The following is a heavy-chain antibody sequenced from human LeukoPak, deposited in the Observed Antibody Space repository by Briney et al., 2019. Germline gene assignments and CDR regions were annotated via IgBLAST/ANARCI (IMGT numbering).Heavy chain of an antibody. CDR3: AKCDSSGYYFDY. J-gene: IGHJ4*02. Sequence: GGSLRLSCAASGFTFSSYWMSWVRQAPGKGLEWVANIKQDGSEKYYVDSVKGRFTISGDNAKNSLYLQMNSLRAEDTAVCYCAKCDSSGYYFDYWGQGTLVTVSS. V-gene: IGHV3-7*01. D-gene: IGHD3-22*01. CDR2: IKQDGSEK. CDR1: GFTFSSYW.